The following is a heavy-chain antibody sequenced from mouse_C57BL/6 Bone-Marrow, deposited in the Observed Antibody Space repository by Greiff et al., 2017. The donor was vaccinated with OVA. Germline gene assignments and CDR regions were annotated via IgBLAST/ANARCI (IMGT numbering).Heavy chain of an antibody. CDR1: GFTFTDYY. V-gene: IGHV7-3*01. CDR2: IRNKANGYTT. Sequence: DVTLQESGGGLVQPGGSLSLSCAASGFTFTDYYMSWVRQPPGKALEWLGFIRNKANGYTTEYSASVKGRFTISRDNSQSILYLQMNALRAEDSATYYCARLYYDYDGAWFAYWGQGTLVTVSA. CDR3: ARLYYDYDGAWFAY. J-gene: IGHJ3*01. D-gene: IGHD2-4*01.